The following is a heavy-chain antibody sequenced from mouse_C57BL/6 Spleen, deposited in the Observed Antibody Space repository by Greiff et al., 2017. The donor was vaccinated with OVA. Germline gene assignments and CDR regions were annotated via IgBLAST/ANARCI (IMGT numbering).Heavy chain of an antibody. CDR1: GYTFTDYN. D-gene: IGHD2-4*01. CDR2: INPNNGGT. Sequence: EVQLQQSGPELVKPGASVKMSCKASGYTFTDYNMHWVKQSHGKSLEWIGYINPNNGGTSYNQKFKGKATLTVNKSSSTAYMELRSLTSEDSAVYYCARSIYYDYLYFDYWGKGTTLTVSS. V-gene: IGHV1-22*01. J-gene: IGHJ2*01. CDR3: ARSIYYDYLYFDY.